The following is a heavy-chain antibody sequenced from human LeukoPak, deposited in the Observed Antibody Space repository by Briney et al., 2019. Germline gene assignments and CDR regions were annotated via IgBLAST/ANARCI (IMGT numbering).Heavy chain of an antibody. D-gene: IGHD3-16*01. CDR2: INHSGST. CDR3: ARATNYDYPYYYGMDV. J-gene: IGHJ6*02. CDR1: GGSFSGYY. Sequence: PSETLSLTCAVYGGSFSGYYWSWIRQPPGKGLEWIGEINHSGSTNYNPSLKSRVTISVDTSKNQFSLKLSSVTAADTAVYYCARATNYDYPYYYGMDVWGQGTTVTVSS. V-gene: IGHV4-34*01.